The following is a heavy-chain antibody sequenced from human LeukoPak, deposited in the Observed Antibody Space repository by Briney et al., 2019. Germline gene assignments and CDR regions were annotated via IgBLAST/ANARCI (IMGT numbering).Heavy chain of an antibody. J-gene: IGHJ4*02. Sequence: PSETLSLSCAASGFTFSRYWMSWVRLAPGKGLEWVANIMVDGSEKHYVDSVKGRFTISRDNAENSLYLQMYSLRAEDTAVYYCAREGYGGDSMGLDYWGQGTLVTVSS. CDR2: IMVDGSEK. D-gene: IGHD4-23*01. CDR3: AREGYGGDSMGLDY. V-gene: IGHV3-7*01. CDR1: GFTFSRYW.